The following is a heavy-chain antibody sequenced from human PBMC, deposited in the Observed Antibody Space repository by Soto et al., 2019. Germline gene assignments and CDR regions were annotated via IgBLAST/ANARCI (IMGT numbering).Heavy chain of an antibody. J-gene: IGHJ4*02. D-gene: IGHD3-10*01. Sequence: EVQLVESGGGLVQPGGSLRLSCATSGFTFSHYWMQWVRQAPGKGLVWVSHINSDGSDSTYADFVEGRFTISRDNAKNTLDLQMNSLMAEDTAVYYCVRDNFGVDYWGQGTLVTVSS. CDR1: GFTFSHYW. V-gene: IGHV3-74*01. CDR3: VRDNFGVDY. CDR2: INSDGSDS.